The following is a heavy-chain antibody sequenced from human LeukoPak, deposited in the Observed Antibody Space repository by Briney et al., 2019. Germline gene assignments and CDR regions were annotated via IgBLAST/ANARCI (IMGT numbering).Heavy chain of an antibody. J-gene: IGHJ4*02. CDR2: IGTAGDT. Sequence: GGSLGLSCAASGFTFSSYDMHWVRQATGKGLEWVSAIGTAGDTYYPGSVKGRFTISRENAKNSLYLQMNSLRAGDTAVYYCARVAYYYGSGSYDYWGQGTLVTVSS. D-gene: IGHD3-10*01. CDR3: ARVAYYYGSGSYDY. CDR1: GFTFSSYD. V-gene: IGHV3-13*01.